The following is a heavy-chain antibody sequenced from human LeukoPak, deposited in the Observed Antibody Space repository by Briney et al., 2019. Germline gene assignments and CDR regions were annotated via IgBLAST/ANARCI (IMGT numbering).Heavy chain of an antibody. CDR1: GYSFTSYW. D-gene: IGHD1-14*01. CDR3: ARPSPHLATPESFAIDI. CDR2: IYPGDSDT. V-gene: IGHV5-51*01. Sequence: GESLKISCKGSGYSFTSYWIGWVRQMPGKGLEWMGIIYPGDSDTRYSPSFQGQVTISADKSISTAYLQWSSLKASDTAMYYCARPSPHLATPESFAIDIWGQGTMVTVSS. J-gene: IGHJ3*02.